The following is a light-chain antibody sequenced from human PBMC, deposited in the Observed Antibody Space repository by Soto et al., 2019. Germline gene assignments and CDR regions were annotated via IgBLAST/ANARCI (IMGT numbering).Light chain of an antibody. Sequence: DAVMTQSPVSLPVALGQPASISCRSSQSLVYSDGYTYLHWYHQRPGQSPRRLIYKVSNRDSGVPDRFSGSGSGTDFTLKISRVEADDVGVYYCMQGSHWPWTLGQGTKVEIK. V-gene: IGKV2-30*01. CDR2: KVS. J-gene: IGKJ1*01. CDR3: MQGSHWPWT. CDR1: QSLVYSDGYTY.